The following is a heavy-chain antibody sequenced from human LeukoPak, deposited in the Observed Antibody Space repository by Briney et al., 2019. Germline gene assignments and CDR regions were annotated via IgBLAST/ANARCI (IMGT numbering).Heavy chain of an antibody. CDR1: GGSITSYY. J-gene: IGHJ5*02. V-gene: IGHV4-59*01. CDR2: IYHNGST. D-gene: IGHD6-13*01. CDR3: ARGGSSWRS. Sequence: SETLSLTCTVSGGSITSYYWSWIRQPPGKGLEWIGYIYHNGSTNYNPSLESRVTISVDTSKNQFSLKLNSVTAGDTAVYYCARGGSSWRSWGQGTLVTVSS.